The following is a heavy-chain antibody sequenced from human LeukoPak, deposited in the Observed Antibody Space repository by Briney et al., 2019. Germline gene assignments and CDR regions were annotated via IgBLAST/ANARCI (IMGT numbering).Heavy chain of an antibody. V-gene: IGHV4-4*02. J-gene: IGHJ3*02. D-gene: IGHD5-18*01. Sequence: PSETLSLTCAVSGGSISSSNWWSWVRQPPGKGLEWIGEIYHSGSTNYNPSLKSRVTISVDKSKNQFSLKLSSVTAADTAVYYCAGAGYSYGDDAFDIWGQGTMVTVSS. CDR1: GGSISSSNW. CDR2: IYHSGST. CDR3: AGAGYSYGDDAFDI.